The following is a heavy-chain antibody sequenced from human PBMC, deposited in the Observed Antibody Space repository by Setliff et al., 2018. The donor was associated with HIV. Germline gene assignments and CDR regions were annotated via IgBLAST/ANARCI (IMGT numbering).Heavy chain of an antibody. D-gene: IGHD1-26*01. J-gene: IGHJ5*02. CDR1: GYTFTTYA. V-gene: IGHV7-4-1*01. Sequence: ASVNVSCKASGYTFTTYAMNWVRQAPGQGLEWMGWINTNTGNPTSAQGFTGRFVFSLDTSVSTAYLQISSLKTEDTAVYYCARESDDGNFLGWFDPWGQGTLVTVSS. CDR2: INTNTGNP. CDR3: ARESDDGNFLGWFDP.